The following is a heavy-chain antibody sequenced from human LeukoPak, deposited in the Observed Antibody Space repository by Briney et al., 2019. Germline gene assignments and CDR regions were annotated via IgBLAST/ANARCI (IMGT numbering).Heavy chain of an antibody. Sequence: SETLSLTCTVSGGSISSSNYYWGWIRQPPGKGLEWIGSIYYSGSTYYNPSLKSQVTISVDTSKNQFSLKLSSVTAADTAVYFCARRPTSIIVGATTNYFDYWGQGTLVTVSS. D-gene: IGHD1-26*01. V-gene: IGHV4-39*01. CDR2: IYYSGST. J-gene: IGHJ4*02. CDR3: ARRPTSIIVGATTNYFDY. CDR1: GGSISSSNYY.